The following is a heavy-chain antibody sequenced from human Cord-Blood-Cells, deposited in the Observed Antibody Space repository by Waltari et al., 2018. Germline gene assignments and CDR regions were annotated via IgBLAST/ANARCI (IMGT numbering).Heavy chain of an antibody. V-gene: IGHV1-8*03. J-gene: IGHJ5*02. CDR3: ARGFCPTDGSGSYFLRP. CDR1: GYTFTSYD. CDR2: MKPNSGNK. Sequence: QVQLVQSGAEVKKPGASVKVSCKASGYTFTSYDINWVRQATGQGLEWMGWMKPNSGNKGYAQKFQGRVTNTRNTSISTAYMELSSLRSEDTAVYYCARGFCPTDGSGSYFLRPWGQGTLVTVSS. D-gene: IGHD1-26*01.